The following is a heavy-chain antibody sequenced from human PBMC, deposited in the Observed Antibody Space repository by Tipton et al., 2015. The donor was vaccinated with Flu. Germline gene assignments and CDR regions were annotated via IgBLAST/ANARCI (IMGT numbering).Heavy chain of an antibody. Sequence: GSLRLSCATSGFTFSSYVMTWVRQAPGKGLEWVATISASGLSTYYADSVKGRSIISRDKSRNTLSLQMKGLRVEDTAIYYCAKAARSQVMVAEYFQTWGQGTLVIVSS. CDR1: GFTFSSYV. J-gene: IGHJ1*01. V-gene: IGHV3-23*01. CDR2: ISASGLST. CDR3: AKAARSQVMVAEYFQT. D-gene: IGHD6-6*01.